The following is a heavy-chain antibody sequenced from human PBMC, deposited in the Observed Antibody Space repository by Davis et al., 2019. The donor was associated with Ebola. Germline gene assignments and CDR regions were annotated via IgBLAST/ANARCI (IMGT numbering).Heavy chain of an antibody. CDR3: ARAYYDFWSGYYLYYYGMDV. CDR2: ISAYNGNT. V-gene: IGHV1-18*01. Sequence: ASVKVSCKAFGYSFISYGFSWVRQAPGQGLEWMGWISAYNGNTNYAQKLQGRVTMTTDTSTSTAYMELRSLRSDDTAVYYCARAYYDFWSGYYLYYYGMDVWGQGTTVTVSS. CDR1: GYSFISYG. D-gene: IGHD3-3*01. J-gene: IGHJ6*02.